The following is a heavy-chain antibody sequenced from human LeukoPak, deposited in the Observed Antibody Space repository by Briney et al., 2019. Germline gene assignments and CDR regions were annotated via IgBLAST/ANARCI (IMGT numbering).Heavy chain of an antibody. Sequence: SETLSLTCTVSGGSISSYYWSWIRQPPGKGLEWIGYIYYSGSTNYNSSFKSRVTISVDTSKNQFSLKLSSVTAADTAVYYCARTQYSSSSKTFDYWGQGTLVTVSS. CDR1: GGSISSYY. V-gene: IGHV4-59*12. J-gene: IGHJ4*02. D-gene: IGHD6-6*01. CDR2: IYYSGST. CDR3: ARTQYSSSSKTFDY.